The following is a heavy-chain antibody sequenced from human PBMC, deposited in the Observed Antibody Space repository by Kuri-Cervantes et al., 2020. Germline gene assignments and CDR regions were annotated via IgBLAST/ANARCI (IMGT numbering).Heavy chain of an antibody. J-gene: IGHJ4*02. CDR3: SKESSGYCLDY. D-gene: IGHD3-22*01. CDR2: ISYDGSNK. Sequence: LSLTCAASGFTFSSYWMHWVRQAPGKGLEWVAVISYDGSNKYYADSVKGRFTISRDNSKNTLYLQMNSLRAEDTAVYYCSKESSGYCLDYWGQGTLVTVSS. V-gene: IGHV3-30*18. CDR1: GFTFSSYW.